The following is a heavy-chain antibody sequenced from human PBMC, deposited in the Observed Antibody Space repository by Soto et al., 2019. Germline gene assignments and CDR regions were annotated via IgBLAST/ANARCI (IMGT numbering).Heavy chain of an antibody. CDR1: VGSISSSIYS. J-gene: IGHJ6*02. Sequence: SETLSLTCTFSVGSISSSIYSWGWIRQPPGKGLEWIGSIYYSGSTYYNPSLKSRVTIPVDTSKNQFSLKLSSVTAADTAVYYCARDWGEHRYGQNYYYYGMDVWGQGTTVTVSS. CDR2: IYYSGST. D-gene: IGHD5-18*01. V-gene: IGHV4-39*07. CDR3: ARDWGEHRYGQNYYYYGMDV.